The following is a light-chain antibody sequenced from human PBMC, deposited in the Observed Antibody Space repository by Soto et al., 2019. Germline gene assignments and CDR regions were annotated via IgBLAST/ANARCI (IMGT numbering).Light chain of an antibody. CDR3: QQSYSTPRT. CDR2: ATS. J-gene: IGKJ1*01. Sequence: DIQMTQSPSSLSASVGDRVTITCRASQSISSYLNWYQQKPGKAPKLLIYATSSLQSGVPSRFSGSGSGINFTLTIYSLQPEDFSTYYCQQSYSTPRTFGQVMKVEIK. CDR1: QSISSY. V-gene: IGKV1-39*01.